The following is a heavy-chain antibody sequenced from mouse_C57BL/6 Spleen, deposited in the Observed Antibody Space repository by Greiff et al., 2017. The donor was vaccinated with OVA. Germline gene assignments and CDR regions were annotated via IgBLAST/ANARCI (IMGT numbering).Heavy chain of an antibody. Sequence: VQLKESGAELVRPGASVKLSCTASGFNIKDDYMHWVKQRPEQGLEWIGWIDPENGDTEYAPKFQGKATITADTSSNTAYLQLSSLTSEDTAVYYCTKFYGSSWDYAMDYWGQGTSVTVSS. CDR3: TKFYGSSWDYAMDY. CDR1: GFNIKDDY. D-gene: IGHD1-1*01. V-gene: IGHV14-4*01. J-gene: IGHJ4*01. CDR2: IDPENGDT.